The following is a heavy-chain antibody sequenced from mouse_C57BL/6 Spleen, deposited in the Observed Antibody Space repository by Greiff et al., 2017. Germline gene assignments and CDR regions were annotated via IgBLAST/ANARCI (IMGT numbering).Heavy chain of an antibody. J-gene: IGHJ4*01. CDR2: IDPETGGT. D-gene: IGHD2-13*01. V-gene: IGHV1-15*01. Sequence: VQLQQSGAELVRPGASVTLSCKASGYPFTDYEMHWVKQTPVHGLEWIGAIDPETGGTAYNQKFKGKAILTADKSSSTAYMELRSLTSEDSAVYYGTRDGDYVGGGMDYWGQGTSVTVSS. CDR1: GYPFTDYE. CDR3: TRDGDYVGGGMDY.